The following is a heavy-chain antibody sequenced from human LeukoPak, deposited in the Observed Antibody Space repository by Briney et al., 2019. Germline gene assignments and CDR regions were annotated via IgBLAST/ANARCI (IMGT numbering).Heavy chain of an antibody. J-gene: IGHJ5*02. V-gene: IGHV4-34*01. CDR2: FIHSGSI. CDR1: GGSFSGYY. D-gene: IGHD4-17*01. Sequence: SETLSLTCGVSGGSFSGYYWSWIRQSPGKGLEWIGEFIHSGSINYNPSLKSRVTISLDTSTNHFSLKLSSVTAADTAVYYCARGMTTVTYNWFDPWGQGTLVTVSS. CDR3: ARGMTTVTYNWFDP.